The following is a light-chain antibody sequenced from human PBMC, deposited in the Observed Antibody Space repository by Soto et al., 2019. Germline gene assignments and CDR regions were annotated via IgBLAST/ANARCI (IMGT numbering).Light chain of an antibody. CDR1: SSDVGGYNY. Sequence: QSVLTQPPSASGSPGQSVTISCTGTSSDVGGYNYVSWYQQHPGKAPKLIIYEVRERPSGVPDRFSGSKSGNTASLTVSGLQAEDEADYYCQAYDYSLTASVFGGGTKVTVL. V-gene: IGLV2-8*01. J-gene: IGLJ3*02. CDR2: EVR. CDR3: QAYDYSLTASV.